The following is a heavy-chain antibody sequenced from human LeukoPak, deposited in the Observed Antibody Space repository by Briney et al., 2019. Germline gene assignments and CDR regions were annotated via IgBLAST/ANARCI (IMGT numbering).Heavy chain of an antibody. CDR1: GGSISPYF. V-gene: IGHV4-59*01. CDR2: ISYTGST. J-gene: IGHJ5*02. Sequence: SETLSLTCTVSGGSISPYFWSWFRQPPGKGLEWIGYISYTGSTIYSPSLRSRVTISVDTSKNQFSLQLTSVTAADTAVYYCARDDYRGVTNFDPWGQGTLVTVSS. CDR3: ARDDYRGVTNFDP. D-gene: IGHD3-10*01.